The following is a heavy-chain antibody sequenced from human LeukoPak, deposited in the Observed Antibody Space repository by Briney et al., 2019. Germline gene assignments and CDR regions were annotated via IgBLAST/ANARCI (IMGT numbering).Heavy chain of an antibody. D-gene: IGHD2-2*01. CDR2: IYYSGST. CDR1: GGSISSSSYY. CDR3: ARGVYCSSTSCYGSFGYYYMDV. J-gene: IGHJ6*03. Sequence: SETLSLTCTVSGGSISSSSYYWSWIRQPPGKGLEWIGYIYYSGSTNYNPSLKSRVTISVDTSKNQFSLKLSSVTAADTAVYYCARGVYCSSTSCYGSFGYYYMDVWGKGTTVTVSS. V-gene: IGHV4-61*01.